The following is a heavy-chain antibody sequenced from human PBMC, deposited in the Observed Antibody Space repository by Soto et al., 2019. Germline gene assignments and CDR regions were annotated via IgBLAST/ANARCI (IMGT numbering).Heavy chain of an antibody. D-gene: IGHD4-4*01. CDR3: ASNPYSNYFDY. CDR2: IYSGGST. J-gene: IGHJ4*02. Sequence: PAVSIGISCAGSGFAVSSSCMSWVRKAPGKGLEWVSVIYSGGSTYYADSVKGRFTISRDNSKNTLYLQMNSLRAEDTAVYYCASNPYSNYFDYWGQGTLVTSPQ. V-gene: IGHV3-53*01. CDR1: GFAVSSSC.